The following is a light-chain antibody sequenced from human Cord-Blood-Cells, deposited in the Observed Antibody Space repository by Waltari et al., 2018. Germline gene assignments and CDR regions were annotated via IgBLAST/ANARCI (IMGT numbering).Light chain of an antibody. Sequence: QSVLTQPPSVSGAPGQRVTISCTGSSSNIGAGYDVHWYQQLPGTAPKLLIYGKSKRPAGVPDRFSGSKSGTSASLAITGLQAEDEADYYCQSYDSSLSGYVVGTGTKVTVL. CDR3: QSYDSSLSGYV. J-gene: IGLJ1*01. CDR1: SSNIGAGYD. CDR2: GKS. V-gene: IGLV1-40*01.